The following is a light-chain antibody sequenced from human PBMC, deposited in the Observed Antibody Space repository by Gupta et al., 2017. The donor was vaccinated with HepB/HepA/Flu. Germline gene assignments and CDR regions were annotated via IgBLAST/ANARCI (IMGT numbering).Light chain of an antibody. CDR2: GAS. V-gene: IGKV3-20*01. J-gene: IGKJ5*01. CDR3: QHYGSSPPVT. CDR1: QSVSSSY. Sequence: EIVLTQSPGTLSLSPGERASLSCRASQSVSSSYLAWYQQKPGQSPRLLMYGASSRVTGVPDRFSGSRSGTDFTLTISRLEPEDFAVYYCQHYGSSPPVTFGQGTRLETK.